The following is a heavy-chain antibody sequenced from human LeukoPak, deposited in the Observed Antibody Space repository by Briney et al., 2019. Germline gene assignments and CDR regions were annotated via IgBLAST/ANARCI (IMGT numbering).Heavy chain of an antibody. J-gene: IGHJ4*02. CDR1: GFTVSSNY. D-gene: IGHD1-26*01. Sequence: GGSLRLSCAASGFTVSSNYMSWVRQAPGKGLEWVSVIYSGGSTYYADSVKGRFTISRDNSKNTVYLQMNSLRVEDTAVYYRAKGPVSAIVGATTLDYWGQGTLVTVSS. V-gene: IGHV3-66*01. CDR3: AKGPVSAIVGATTLDY. CDR2: IYSGGST.